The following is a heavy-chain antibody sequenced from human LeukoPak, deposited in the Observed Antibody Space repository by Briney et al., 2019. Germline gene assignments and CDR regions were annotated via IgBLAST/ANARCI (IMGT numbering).Heavy chain of an antibody. V-gene: IGHV3-74*01. CDR3: SRSRWLDAFDY. CDR1: GFTFSSYW. J-gene: IGHJ4*02. Sequence: GGSLRLSCAASGFTFSSYWMHWVRQAPGKGLVWVSRINSDGSTTNYADSVKGRFTISRDNAKNTLYLQMNSLRADDTAVYYCSRSRWLDAFDYWGQGTLVTVSS. D-gene: IGHD6-19*01. CDR2: INSDGSTT.